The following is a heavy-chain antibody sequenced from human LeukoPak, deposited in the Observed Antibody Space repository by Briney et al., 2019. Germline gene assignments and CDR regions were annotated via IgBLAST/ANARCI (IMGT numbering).Heavy chain of an antibody. Sequence: SETLSLTCAVYGGSFSGYYWSWIRQPPGKGLEWSGEINHSGSTNYNPSLKSRVTISVDTSKNQFSLKLSSVTAADTAVYYCARLRPHFWSGYYPPYYYYYMDVWGKGTTVTVSS. CDR2: INHSGST. CDR3: ARLRPHFWSGYYPPYYYYYMDV. D-gene: IGHD3-3*02. V-gene: IGHV4-34*01. CDR1: GGSFSGYY. J-gene: IGHJ6*03.